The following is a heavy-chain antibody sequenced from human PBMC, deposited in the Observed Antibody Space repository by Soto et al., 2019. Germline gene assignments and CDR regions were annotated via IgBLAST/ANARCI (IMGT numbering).Heavy chain of an antibody. CDR1: GFTFSRYW. J-gene: IGHJ3*02. Sequence: QAGGSLRLSCAASGFTFSRYWMNWVRQAPGKGLEWVANIKQDGTEKNYVDSVKGRFTISRDNAKNSLYLQMDSLRAEDTAVYFCARGDTPMINGMDYFDIWGQGTLVTVSS. V-gene: IGHV3-7*01. CDR2: IKQDGTEK. D-gene: IGHD3-16*01. CDR3: ARGDTPMINGMDYFDI.